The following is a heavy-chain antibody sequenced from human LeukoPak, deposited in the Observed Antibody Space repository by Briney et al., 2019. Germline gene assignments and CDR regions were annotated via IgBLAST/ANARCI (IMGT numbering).Heavy chain of an antibody. CDR3: AKEPGLIAVAGLASGF. Sequence: ASVKVSCKASGYTFTGYYMHWVRQAPGQGLEWMGWINPNSGGTNYAQKFQGRVTMTRDTSISTAYMELSRLRSDDTAVYYCAKEPGLIAVAGLASGFWGQGTLVTVSA. CDR1: GYTFTGYY. CDR2: INPNSGGT. J-gene: IGHJ4*02. D-gene: IGHD6-19*01. V-gene: IGHV1-2*02.